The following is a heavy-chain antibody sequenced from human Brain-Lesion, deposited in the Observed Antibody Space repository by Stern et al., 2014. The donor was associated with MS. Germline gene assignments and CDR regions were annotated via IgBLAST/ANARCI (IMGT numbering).Heavy chain of an antibody. D-gene: IGHD4-17*01. CDR2: IYTSGKT. CDR3: ARDRVTTVTTYYFDS. V-gene: IGHV3-66*02. Sequence: VHLVESGGGLVPPGGSLRLSCAASGFTVSNYYMSWVRQAPGKGLEWVSIIYTSGKTYYADSVRGRFVISRDKSKSTLYLQMDSLRPEDTAVYYCARDRVTTVTTYYFDSWGQGTRVTVSS. CDR1: GFTVSNYY. J-gene: IGHJ4*02.